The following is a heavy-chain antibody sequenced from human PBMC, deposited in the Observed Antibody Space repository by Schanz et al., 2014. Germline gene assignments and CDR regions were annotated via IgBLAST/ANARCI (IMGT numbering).Heavy chain of an antibody. V-gene: IGHV3-23*01. CDR2: ISSSGSYI. Sequence: EVQLLDSGGGLVQPGGSLRLSCAASGFTFSTYAMNWVRQAPGKGLEWVSSISSSGSYIHYADSVKGRFTISRDNSKNTLYLQMNSLRSDDTAVYYCARDAADFYDILTEEDYWGQGTLVTVSS. CDR1: GFTFSTYA. J-gene: IGHJ4*02. CDR3: ARDAADFYDILTEEDY. D-gene: IGHD3-9*01.